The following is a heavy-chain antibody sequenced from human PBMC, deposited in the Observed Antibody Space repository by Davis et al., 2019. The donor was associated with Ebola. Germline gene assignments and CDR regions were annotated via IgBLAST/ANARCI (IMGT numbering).Heavy chain of an antibody. CDR3: AKDLTFWRGCMDV. D-gene: IGHD3-3*01. V-gene: IGHV3-48*04. Sequence: PGGSLRLSCAASGFTFSSYSMNWVRQAPGKGLEWVSYISSSGSTIYYADSVKGRFTISRDNAKNSLYLQMNSLRAEDTAVYYCAKDLTFWRGCMDVWGQGTTVTVSS. CDR1: GFTFSSYS. J-gene: IGHJ6*02. CDR2: ISSSGSTI.